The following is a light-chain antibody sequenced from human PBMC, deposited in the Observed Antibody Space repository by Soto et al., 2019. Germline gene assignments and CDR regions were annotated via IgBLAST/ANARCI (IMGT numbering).Light chain of an antibody. CDR3: QQSYSTRHT. J-gene: IGKJ1*01. Sequence: DIQMTQSPSSLSASVGDRVTITCRASQSISSYLNWYQQKPGKAPKLLIYAASSLQSGVPSRFSGSGSGTDFTRTISSLQPEHFATYYCQQSYSTRHTFGQGTEVDIK. CDR2: AAS. CDR1: QSISSY. V-gene: IGKV1-39*01.